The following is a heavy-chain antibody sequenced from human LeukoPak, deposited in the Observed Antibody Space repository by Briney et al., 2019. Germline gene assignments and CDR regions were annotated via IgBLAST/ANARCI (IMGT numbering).Heavy chain of an antibody. V-gene: IGHV3-30*18. CDR2: ISYDGSNK. Sequence: GGSLRLSCAASGFTFSNYGMHWVRQAPGKGLEWVAVISYDGSNKYYADSVKGRFTISRDNSKNTLYLQMNSLRTEDTAVYSCAKGSWCSGGSCYSGLRYWGQGTLVTVSS. CDR3: AKGSWCSGGSCYSGLRY. J-gene: IGHJ4*02. CDR1: GFTFSNYG. D-gene: IGHD2-15*01.